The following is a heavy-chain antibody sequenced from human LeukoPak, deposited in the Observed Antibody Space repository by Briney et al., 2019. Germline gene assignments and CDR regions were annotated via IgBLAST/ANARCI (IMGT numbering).Heavy chain of an antibody. CDR1: VFIFDDYL. J-gene: IGHJ3*02. CDR3: ANARGLIGGAFXI. V-gene: IGHV3-43*01. D-gene: IGHD6-25*01. CDR2: ISWDGGVT. Sequence: GGSRRLSCAASVFIFDDYLIHGFRQRPGKGREGLSLISWDGGVTYHADSVKGRFTISRENSKNSLYLQINSLRTEATALYYCANARGLIGGAFXIRGXRTMVTVSS.